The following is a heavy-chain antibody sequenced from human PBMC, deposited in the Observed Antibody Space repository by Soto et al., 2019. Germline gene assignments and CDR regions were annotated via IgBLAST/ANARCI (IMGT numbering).Heavy chain of an antibody. V-gene: IGHV3-49*03. J-gene: IGHJ3*02. Sequence: QPGGSLRLSCTASGIAFGDNAMTWFRQAPGMGLEWVGFITSKAYGGTSHYAASVKGRFTISRDDSKSIAYLQMNSLRTEDTAVYYCSRLGRATRPEQAFDIWGRGTMVTVSS. CDR1: GIAFGDNA. CDR2: ITSKAYGGTS. CDR3: SRLGRATRPEQAFDI. D-gene: IGHD5-12*01.